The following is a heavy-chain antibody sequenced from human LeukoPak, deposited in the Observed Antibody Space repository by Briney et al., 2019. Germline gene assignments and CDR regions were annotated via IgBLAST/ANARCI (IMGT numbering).Heavy chain of an antibody. CDR2: IIGSVPTT. V-gene: IGHV3-23*01. Sequence: GGSLTPSWAASGLTFSRYVMTSARHPPGGRLEWVFIIIGSVPTTNHAPSVKGQLTISRDNSKNTLYLQMNSVRAEDTALYFCAKSVGNGDYYPFDYWGQGALDTVS. CDR3: AKSVGNGDYYPFDY. D-gene: IGHD4-17*01. J-gene: IGHJ4*02. CDR1: GLTFSRYV.